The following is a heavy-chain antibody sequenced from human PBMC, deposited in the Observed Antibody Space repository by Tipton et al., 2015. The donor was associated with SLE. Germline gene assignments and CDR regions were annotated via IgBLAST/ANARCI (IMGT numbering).Heavy chain of an antibody. Sequence: QLVQSGAEVKKPGDSVKVSCKASGYTFTRYDINWVRQAPGQGLEWMGWISAYNGDTNYEQKFQGRVTMNTDTSTSTAYMELRSLRSDDTAVYFCARGVKYHFWRGYSPYDCWGQGPLVTVSS. CDR3: ARGVKYHFWRGYSPYDC. V-gene: IGHV1-18*01. D-gene: IGHD3-3*01. CDR2: ISAYNGDT. J-gene: IGHJ4*02. CDR1: GYTFTRYD.